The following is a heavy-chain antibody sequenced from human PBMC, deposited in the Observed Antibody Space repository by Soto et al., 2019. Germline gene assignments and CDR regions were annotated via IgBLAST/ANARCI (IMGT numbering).Heavy chain of an antibody. D-gene: IGHD4-17*01. CDR2: IRYDATYK. CDR1: GFIFSHFG. Sequence: QVQLVESGGGVVQPGRSLRLSCAASGFIFSHFGMNWVRQAPGKGLEWVAVIRYDATYKAYAESVKGRFTISRENSKNTVSLQMDSLRVEDTAVYYCAWFNGDDNSGAFDVWGQGTVVTVSS. J-gene: IGHJ3*01. CDR3: AWFNGDDNSGAFDV. V-gene: IGHV3-33*01.